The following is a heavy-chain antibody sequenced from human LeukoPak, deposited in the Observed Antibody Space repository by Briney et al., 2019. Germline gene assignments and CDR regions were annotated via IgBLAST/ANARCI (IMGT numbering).Heavy chain of an antibody. Sequence: GGSLRLSCAASGFTFSSYEMNWVRQAPGKGLEWVSYISSSGSTIYYADSVKGRFTISRDNAKNSLYLQMNSLRAEDTAVYYCARERGYSAYDWGRTFDYWGQGTLVTVSS. J-gene: IGHJ4*02. CDR3: ARERGYSAYDWGRTFDY. V-gene: IGHV3-48*03. D-gene: IGHD5-12*01. CDR1: GFTFSSYE. CDR2: ISSSGSTI.